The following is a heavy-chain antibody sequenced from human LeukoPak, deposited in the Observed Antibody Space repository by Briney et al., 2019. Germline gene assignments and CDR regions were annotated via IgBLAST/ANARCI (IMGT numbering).Heavy chain of an antibody. V-gene: IGHV3-48*03. Sequence: GGSLRLSCAASGFTVSSTNYLVWVRQAPGKGLEWVSYISRSGKNIYYADSVKGRFTISRDNARNSLFLQMNSLRVEDTAVYYCGRDPVDYWGQGTLVTVSS. CDR1: GFTVSSTN. CDR3: GRDPVDY. J-gene: IGHJ4*02. CDR2: ISRSGKNI.